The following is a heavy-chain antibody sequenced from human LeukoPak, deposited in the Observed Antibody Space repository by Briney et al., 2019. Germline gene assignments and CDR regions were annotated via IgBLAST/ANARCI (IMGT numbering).Heavy chain of an antibody. D-gene: IGHD4-23*01. J-gene: IGHJ4*02. Sequence: GGSLRLSCAASGFTFSNYAIHWVRQAPGKGLEWVAVISYDGNNNYYADSVKGRFTVSRDNAKNTLYLQMNSLRAEDTAVYYCAKGGTTVVDYWGQGTLVTVSS. CDR2: ISYDGNNN. CDR3: AKGGTTVVDY. CDR1: GFTFSNYA. V-gene: IGHV3-30-3*01.